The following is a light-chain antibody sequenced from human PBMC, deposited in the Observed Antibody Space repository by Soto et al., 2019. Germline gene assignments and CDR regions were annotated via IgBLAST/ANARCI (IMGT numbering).Light chain of an antibody. V-gene: IGLV2-14*03. Sequence: QSALTQPASVSGSPGQSITISCTGASSDLGDYNYVSWYQQHPGKAPKLMIYDVSSRPSGVSDLFSGSKSGNTASQTISALQAEDEADYYCTSYTTIGTDVFATGTKLTVL. CDR1: SSDLGDYNY. J-gene: IGLJ1*01. CDR3: TSYTTIGTDV. CDR2: DVS.